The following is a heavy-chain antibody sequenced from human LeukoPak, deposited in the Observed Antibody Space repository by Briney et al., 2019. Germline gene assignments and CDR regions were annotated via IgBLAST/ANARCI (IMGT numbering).Heavy chain of an antibody. D-gene: IGHD5-12*01. CDR1: GGSISSSSYY. V-gene: IGHV4-39*02. Sequence: SETLSLTCTVSGGSISSSSYYWGWIRQPPGKGLEWIGSIYYSGSTYYNPSLKSRVTISVDTSKNQFSLKLSSVTAADTAVYYCAGEEGLDYWGQGTLVTVSS. J-gene: IGHJ4*02. CDR3: AGEEGLDY. CDR2: IYYSGST.